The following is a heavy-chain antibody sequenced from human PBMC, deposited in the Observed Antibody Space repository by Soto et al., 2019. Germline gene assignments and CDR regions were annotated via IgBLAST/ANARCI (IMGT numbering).Heavy chain of an antibody. V-gene: IGHV3-23*01. CDR3: AKRFYLFGVYTLSPDADY. J-gene: IGHJ4*02. Sequence: EVHLLESGGGLVQPGGSLRLSCAASGFTFSNHAMSWVRQTPGEGLEVVSGISFSGENTYYADSVRGRFTVSRDNSKSTLSLQMNSLRAEETAIYYCAKRFYLFGVYTLSPDADYWGQRTLVTVSS. CDR2: ISFSGENT. CDR1: GFTFSNHA. D-gene: IGHD3-3*01.